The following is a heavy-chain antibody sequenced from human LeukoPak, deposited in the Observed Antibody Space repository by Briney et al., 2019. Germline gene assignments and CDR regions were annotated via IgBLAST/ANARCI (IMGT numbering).Heavy chain of an antibody. V-gene: IGHV3-74*01. CDR2: LNSDGSST. J-gene: IGHJ3*02. CDR3: ATGNYHAFDI. CDR1: GFTFSSYW. D-gene: IGHD1-7*01. Sequence: TGGSLRLSCAASGFTFSSYWMHWVRQAPGKGLVWVSCLNSDGSSTRYADSVRGRFTISRDNAMNTLYLQMNSLRAEDTAVYYCATGNYHAFDIWGQGTMVTVSS.